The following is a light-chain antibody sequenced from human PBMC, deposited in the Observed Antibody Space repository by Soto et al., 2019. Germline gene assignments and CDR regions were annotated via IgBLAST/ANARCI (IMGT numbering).Light chain of an antibody. CDR1: QSIRTS. V-gene: IGKV1-5*03. CDR3: QQYDSYSRT. Sequence: DIQMTQSPSTLSAFVGDRVTITCRASQSIRTSLAWYQQKPGKAPKLLIYMASSLESGVPARFSGGGSATEFTLSISSLQPDDFATYYCQQYDSYSRTFGQGTKVEIK. CDR2: MAS. J-gene: IGKJ1*01.